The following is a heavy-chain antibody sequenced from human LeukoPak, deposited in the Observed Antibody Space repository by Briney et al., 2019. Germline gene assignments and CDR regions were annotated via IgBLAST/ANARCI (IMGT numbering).Heavy chain of an antibody. D-gene: IGHD2-2*01. CDR1: GGSISSYY. Sequence: SETLSLTCTVSGGSISSYYWSWIRQPAGKGLEWIGRIYTSGSTNYNPSLKSRVTMSVDTSKNQFSLKLSSVTAADTAVYYCARDRGYCSSTSCSPFDYSGQGTLVTVSS. J-gene: IGHJ4*02. CDR3: ARDRGYCSSTSCSPFDY. CDR2: IYTSGST. V-gene: IGHV4-4*07.